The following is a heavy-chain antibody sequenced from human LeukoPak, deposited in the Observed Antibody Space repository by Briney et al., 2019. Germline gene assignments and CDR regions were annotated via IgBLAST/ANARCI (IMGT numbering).Heavy chain of an antibody. V-gene: IGHV1-8*01. Sequence: VASVKVSCKASGYTFTSYDINWVRQATGQGLEWMGWMNPNSGNTGYAQKFQGRVTMTRNTSISTAYMELSSLRSEDTAVYYCARRSTVTTRWYWFDPWGQGTLVTVSS. CDR3: ARRSTVTTRWYWFDP. CDR2: MNPNSGNT. J-gene: IGHJ5*02. D-gene: IGHD4-17*01. CDR1: GYTFTSYD.